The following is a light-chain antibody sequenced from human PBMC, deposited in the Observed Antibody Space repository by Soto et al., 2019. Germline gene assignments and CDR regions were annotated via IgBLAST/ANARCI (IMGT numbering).Light chain of an antibody. CDR1: QGISRW. V-gene: IGKV1-12*01. J-gene: IGKJ5*01. Sequence: DIQMTQSPSSVSASLGDRVTITCRASQGISRWLAWYQQKPGKAPKLLIYAASTLQSGVPSRFSGSGSGTDFTLTISSLQPEDFETYYCQQANSFPITFGQGTRLEIK. CDR3: QQANSFPIT. CDR2: AAS.